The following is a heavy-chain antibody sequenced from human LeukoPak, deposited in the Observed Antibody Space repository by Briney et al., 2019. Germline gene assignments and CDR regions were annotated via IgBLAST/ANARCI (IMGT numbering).Heavy chain of an antibody. Sequence: SQTLSLTCTVSGGSISSGDHYWSWIRQPPGKGLEWIGYIYYSGSTYYNPSLKSRVTISVDTSKNQFSLKLSSVTAADTAVYYCARSRVLRYFDWLFPFDYWGQGTLVTVSS. CDR1: GGSISSGDHY. V-gene: IGHV4-30-4*08. CDR3: ARSRVLRYFDWLFPFDY. CDR2: IYYSGST. D-gene: IGHD3-9*01. J-gene: IGHJ4*02.